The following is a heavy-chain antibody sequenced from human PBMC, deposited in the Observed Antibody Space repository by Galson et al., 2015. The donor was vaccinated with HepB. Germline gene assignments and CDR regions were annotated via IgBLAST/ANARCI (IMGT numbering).Heavy chain of an antibody. V-gene: IGHV3-15*07. D-gene: IGHD6-19*01. Sequence: SLRLSCAASGFTVNNAWMNWVRQAPGKGLEWVGRIKSKSDGGTADYAAPVKGRFTISRDDSKNTLYLELNSLNTEDTAVYYCTKEVTGSYTGYFHHWGLGTLVTVSS. J-gene: IGHJ1*01. CDR1: GFTVNNAW. CDR2: IKSKSDGGTA. CDR3: TKEVTGSYTGYFHH.